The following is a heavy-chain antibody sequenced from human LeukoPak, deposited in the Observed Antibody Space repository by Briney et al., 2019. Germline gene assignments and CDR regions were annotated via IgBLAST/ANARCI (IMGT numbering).Heavy chain of an antibody. CDR1: GGSLSRYY. Sequence: SETLSLTCTVSGGSLSRYYWSLIRQPPGKGLEWIGYISYGGSTNYNPSLKSRVTISVDTSKNQFSLRLSSVTAADTAVYYCARAGGNWFDPWGQGTLVTVSS. CDR2: ISYGGST. V-gene: IGHV4-59*01. J-gene: IGHJ5*02. CDR3: ARAGGNWFDP. D-gene: IGHD3-10*01.